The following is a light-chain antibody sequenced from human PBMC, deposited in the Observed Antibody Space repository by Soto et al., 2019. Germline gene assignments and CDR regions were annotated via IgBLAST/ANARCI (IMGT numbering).Light chain of an antibody. Sequence: DIQMTQSPSSLSASVGDRVTITFRSSQGISNYLAWYQQKPGKVPKLLIYAASTLQSGVPSRFSGTGSATDFTLTISSLQPEDVATYYCQKYNSAPWTFGQGTKVDIK. CDR1: QGISNY. V-gene: IGKV1-27*01. CDR3: QKYNSAPWT. CDR2: AAS. J-gene: IGKJ1*01.